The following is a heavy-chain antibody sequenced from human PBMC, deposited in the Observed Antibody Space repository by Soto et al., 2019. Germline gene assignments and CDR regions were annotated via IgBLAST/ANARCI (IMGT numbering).Heavy chain of an antibody. Sequence: QVQLQQWGAGLLKPSETLSLTCAVYGGSFSGYYWSWIRQPPGKGLEWIGEITHSGSTNYNPSLKSRVTISVDTSKNQFSLTLSSVTAADTAVYYCARGRSWSYGSVEYYYYGMDVWGQGTTVTVSS. J-gene: IGHJ6*02. CDR3: ARGRSWSYGSVEYYYYGMDV. CDR1: GGSFSGYY. CDR2: ITHSGST. V-gene: IGHV4-34*01. D-gene: IGHD3-10*01.